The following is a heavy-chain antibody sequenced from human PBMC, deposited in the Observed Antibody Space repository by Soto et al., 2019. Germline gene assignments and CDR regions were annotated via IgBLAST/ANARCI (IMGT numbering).Heavy chain of an antibody. V-gene: IGHV1-69*06. CDR2: LIPTFGTP. CDR3: ASERSAQYFDF. D-gene: IGHD1-26*01. CDR1: GGTFSSHG. Sequence: QVQLVQSGTVVQRRGSSVKVSCQASGGTFSSHGMAWVRQAPGQGLEWMGGLIPTFGTPTYAPNFQGRVTITADKSTNTAYIELSSLRSEDTGVYYCASERSAQYFDFWGQGTLITVSS. J-gene: IGHJ4*02.